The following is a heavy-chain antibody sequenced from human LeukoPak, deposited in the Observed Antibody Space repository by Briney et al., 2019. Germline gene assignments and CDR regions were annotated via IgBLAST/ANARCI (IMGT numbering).Heavy chain of an antibody. CDR2: INHSGST. V-gene: IGHV4-34*01. J-gene: IGHJ4*02. CDR3: ARHSYCSSTSCSDY. Sequence: SETLSLTCAVYGGSFSGYYWSWIRQPPGKGLEWIGEINHSGSTNYNPSLKSRVTISVDTSKNQFSLKLSSVTAADTAVYYCARHSYCSSTSCSDYWGQGTLVTVSS. D-gene: IGHD2-2*01. CDR1: GGSFSGYY.